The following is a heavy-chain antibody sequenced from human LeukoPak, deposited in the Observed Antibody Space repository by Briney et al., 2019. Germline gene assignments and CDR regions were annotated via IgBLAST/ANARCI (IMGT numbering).Heavy chain of an antibody. CDR1: GFTFSSYG. CDR2: ISYDGSNK. J-gene: IGHJ4*02. V-gene: IGHV3-30*18. Sequence: GGSLRLSCAASGFTFSSYGMHWVRQAPGKGLEWVAVISYDGSNKCYADSVKGRFTISRDNSKNTLYLQMNSLRAEDTAVYYCAKDTPGEDGDYDGVDYWGQGTLVTVSS. D-gene: IGHD4-17*01. CDR3: AKDTPGEDGDYDGVDY.